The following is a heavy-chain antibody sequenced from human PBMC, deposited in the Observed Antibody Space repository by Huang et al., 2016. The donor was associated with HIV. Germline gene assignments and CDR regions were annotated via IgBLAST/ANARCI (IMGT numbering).Heavy chain of an antibody. CDR1: GGSFTNYY. Sequence: QQQLQQWGAGLLKPSETLSLTCAVYGGSFTNYYWGWIRQPPGKGLEWIGEIKNGGSTQYSPALKRRVTISLDTSKNQVSLKLTSVSAADTAVYYCVRGPRYVSADWYTRLRNYWFFDLWGRGSLVSVSS. D-gene: IGHD3-9*01. V-gene: IGHV4-34*01. CDR2: IKNGGST. J-gene: IGHJ2*01. CDR3: VRGPRYVSADWYTRLRNYWFFDL.